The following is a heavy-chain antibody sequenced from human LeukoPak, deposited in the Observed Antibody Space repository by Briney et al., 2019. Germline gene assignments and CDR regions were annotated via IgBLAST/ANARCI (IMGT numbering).Heavy chain of an antibody. Sequence: PSETLSLTCTVSGASICSGDYYWGWIRQSPGRGLEWIGTIYYSGSTYYNPSLKSRVTISVDRSKNQFSLKLSSVTAADTAVYYCVGYCSGGSCYSGAFDIWGQGTMVTVSS. CDR1: GASICSGDYY. J-gene: IGHJ3*02. D-gene: IGHD2-15*01. CDR3: VGYCSGGSCYSGAFDI. CDR2: IYYSGST. V-gene: IGHV4-39*07.